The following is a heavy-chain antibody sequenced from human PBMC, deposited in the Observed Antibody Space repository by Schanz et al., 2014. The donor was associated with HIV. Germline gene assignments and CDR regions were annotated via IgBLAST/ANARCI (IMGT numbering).Heavy chain of an antibody. J-gene: IGHJ4*02. CDR2: INPSSGGT. D-gene: IGHD3-10*01. CDR3: ARDQNVISMVRGVMGGVDY. V-gene: IGHV1-2*02. CDR1: GYTFTSYG. Sequence: QVQLMQSGAEVKKPGASVKVSCKASGYTFTSYGVSWVRQAPGQGLEWMGWINPSSGGTNYAQKFQGRVTMTRDTSISTAYMELRRLRSDDTAVYYCARDQNVISMVRGVMGGVDYWGQGTLVTVSS.